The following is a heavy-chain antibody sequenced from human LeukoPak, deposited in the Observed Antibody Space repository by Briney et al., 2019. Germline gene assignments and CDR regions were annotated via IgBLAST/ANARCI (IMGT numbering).Heavy chain of an antibody. CDR3: ARDILNQWLVPGYYGMDV. J-gene: IGHJ6*02. Sequence: PSETLSLTCTVSGGSISSYYWSWIRQPPGKGLEWIGYIYYSGSTNYNPSLKSRVTISVDTSKNQFSLKLSSVTAADTAVYYCARDILNQWLVPGYYGMDVWGQGTTVTVSS. V-gene: IGHV4-59*12. CDR2: IYYSGST. CDR1: GGSISSYY. D-gene: IGHD6-19*01.